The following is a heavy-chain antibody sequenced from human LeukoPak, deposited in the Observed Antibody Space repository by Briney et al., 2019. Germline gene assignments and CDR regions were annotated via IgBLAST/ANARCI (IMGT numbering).Heavy chain of an antibody. J-gene: IGHJ4*02. CDR3: ARAAYSGSYHSDY. Sequence: SETLSLTCTVSGVSVNSGSYYWNWIRQPPGKGLEWIGYIYYSGSTNYNPSLKSRVTISVDTSKNQFSLKLSSVTATDTAVYHCARAAYSGSYHSDYWGQGTLVTVSS. CDR1: GVSVNSGSYY. CDR2: IYYSGST. V-gene: IGHV4-61*01. D-gene: IGHD1-26*01.